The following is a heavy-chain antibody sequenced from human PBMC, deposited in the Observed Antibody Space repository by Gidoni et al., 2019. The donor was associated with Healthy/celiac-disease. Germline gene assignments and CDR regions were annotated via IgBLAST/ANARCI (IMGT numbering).Heavy chain of an antibody. D-gene: IGHD3-22*01. CDR2: IWYDGSNK. J-gene: IGHJ6*02. V-gene: IGHV3-33*01. Sequence: QVQLVESGGGVVQPGRSLRLSCAASGFTFSSYGLHWVRQAPGKGLGWVAVIWYDGSNKYYADSVKGRFTISRDNSKNTLYLQMNSLRAEDTAVYYCARDDWDSSGYYPFYYYYGMDVWGQGTTVTVSS. CDR1: GFTFSSYG. CDR3: ARDDWDSSGYYPFYYYYGMDV.